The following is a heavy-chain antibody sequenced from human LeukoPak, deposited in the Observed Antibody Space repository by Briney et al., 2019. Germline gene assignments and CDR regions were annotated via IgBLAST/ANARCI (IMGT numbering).Heavy chain of an antibody. CDR3: ARSFDTYYDSSGYLHP. D-gene: IGHD3-22*01. CDR2: ISGSGGST. V-gene: IGHV3-23*01. J-gene: IGHJ5*02. CDR1: GFTFSSYA. Sequence: PGGSLRLSCAASGFTFSSYAMSWVRQAPGKGLEWVSAISGSGGSTYYADSVKGRFTISRDNSKNTLYLQMNSLRAEDTAVYYCARSFDTYYDSSGYLHPWGQGTLVTVSS.